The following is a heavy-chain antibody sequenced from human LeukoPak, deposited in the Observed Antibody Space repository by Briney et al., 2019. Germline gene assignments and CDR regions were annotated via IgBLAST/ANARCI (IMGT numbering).Heavy chain of an antibody. CDR1: GYTFTSYG. V-gene: IGHV1-18*01. J-gene: IGHJ4*02. Sequence: ASVKVSCKASGYTFTSYGISWVRQAPGQGLEWMGWISAYNGNTNYAQKLQGRVTMTTDTSTSTAYMELRSLRSEDTAVYYCAKQPARGDYVGYWGQGTLVTVSS. D-gene: IGHD1/OR15-1a*01. CDR2: ISAYNGNT. CDR3: AKQPARGDYVGY.